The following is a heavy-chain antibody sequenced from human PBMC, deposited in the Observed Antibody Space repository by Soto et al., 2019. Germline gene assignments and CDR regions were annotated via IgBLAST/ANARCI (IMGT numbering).Heavy chain of an antibody. J-gene: IGHJ4*02. CDR2: ISTSGSYT. Sequence: LRLSCAASGFTFSDYYMNWIRQAPGRGLEWVSYISTSGSYTNYADSVKGRFTISRDNARNSLYLQMNTLRAEDTAVYYCARDQLLWFGDPNYYFDYWGQGTLVTVSS. V-gene: IGHV3-11*06. D-gene: IGHD3-10*01. CDR1: GFTFSDYY. CDR3: ARDQLLWFGDPNYYFDY.